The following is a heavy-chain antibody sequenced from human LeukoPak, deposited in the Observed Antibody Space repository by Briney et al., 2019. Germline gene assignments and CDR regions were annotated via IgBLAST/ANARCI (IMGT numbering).Heavy chain of an antibody. Sequence: GSVKVSCKASGYTFTNYGVTWVRQAPGQGLEWMGWISAYNGNTNYAQKLQGRVTMTTDTSTTTAYMELRSLRSDDTAVYYCARDLVRGVIGFWGQGTLVTVSS. V-gene: IGHV1-18*01. D-gene: IGHD3-10*01. CDR2: ISAYNGNT. J-gene: IGHJ4*02. CDR1: GYTFTNYG. CDR3: ARDLVRGVIGF.